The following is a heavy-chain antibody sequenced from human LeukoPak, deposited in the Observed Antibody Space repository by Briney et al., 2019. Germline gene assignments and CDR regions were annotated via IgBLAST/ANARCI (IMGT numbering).Heavy chain of an antibody. D-gene: IGHD3-10*01. V-gene: IGHV3-21*05. CDR3: AREIPSGSYAPDY. CDR1: GFTFSSYS. CDR2: ISSSGRSI. Sequence: GGSLRLSCAASGFTFSSYSMTWVRQAPGKGLEWVSYISSSGRSILYADSVKRRFTVSRDNAKNSLYLQMNNLRVEDTAVYYCAREIPSGSYAPDYWGQGTLVTVSS. J-gene: IGHJ4*02.